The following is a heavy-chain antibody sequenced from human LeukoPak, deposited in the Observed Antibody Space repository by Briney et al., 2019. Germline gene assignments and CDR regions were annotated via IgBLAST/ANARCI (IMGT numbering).Heavy chain of an antibody. D-gene: IGHD3-10*01. CDR2: IYYSGST. CDR3: ARVRTMVRGVPNWFDP. CDR1: GGSISSGGYY. V-gene: IGHV4-31*03. J-gene: IGHJ5*02. Sequence: SETLSLTCTVSGGSISSGGYYWSWIRQHPGKGLEWIGYIYYSGSTYYNPSLKSRVTISVDTSKNQFSLKLSSVTAADTAVYYCARVRTMVRGVPNWFDPWGQGTLVTVSS.